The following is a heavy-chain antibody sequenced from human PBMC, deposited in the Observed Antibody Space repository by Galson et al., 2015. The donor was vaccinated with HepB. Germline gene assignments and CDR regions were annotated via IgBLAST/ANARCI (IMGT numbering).Heavy chain of an antibody. D-gene: IGHD1/OR15-1a*01. CDR3: ARHRLITTPLGRTWFDP. Sequence: SETLSLTCTVSGGSISSSSYYWGWIRQPPGKGLEWIGSIYYNGSTDYNPSLKSRVTISVDTSKNHFFLKLSSVTAADTAVFYCARHRLITTPLGRTWFDPRGQGTRVTVSS. CDR1: GGSISSSSYY. CDR2: IYYNGST. V-gene: IGHV4-39*01. J-gene: IGHJ5*02.